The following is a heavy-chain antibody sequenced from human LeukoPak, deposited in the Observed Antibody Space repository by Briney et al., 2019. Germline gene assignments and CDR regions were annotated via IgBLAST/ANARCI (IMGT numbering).Heavy chain of an antibody. CDR3: ARDFLAAAGKTYYYYYMDV. J-gene: IGHJ6*03. D-gene: IGHD6-13*01. Sequence: ASVKVSCTASGYTFTGYYMHWVRQAPGQGLEWMGWINPNSGGTNYAQKFQGRVTMTRDTSISTAYMELSRLRSDDTAVYYCARDFLAAAGKTYYYYYMDVWGKGTTVTISS. CDR2: INPNSGGT. V-gene: IGHV1-2*02. CDR1: GYTFTGYY.